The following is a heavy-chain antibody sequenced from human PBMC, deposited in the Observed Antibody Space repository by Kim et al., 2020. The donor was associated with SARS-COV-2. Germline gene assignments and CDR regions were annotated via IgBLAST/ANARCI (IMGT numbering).Heavy chain of an antibody. J-gene: IGHJ4*02. V-gene: IGHV4-4*02. CDR2: IYHSGST. Sequence: SETLSLTCAVSGGSISSSNWWSWVRQPPGKGLEWIGEIYHSGSTNYNPSLKSRVTISVDKSKNQFSLKLSSVTAADTAVYYCARRHIAVAGRGGFDYWGQGTLVTVSS. CDR1: GGSISSSNW. D-gene: IGHD6-19*01. CDR3: ARRHIAVAGRGGFDY.